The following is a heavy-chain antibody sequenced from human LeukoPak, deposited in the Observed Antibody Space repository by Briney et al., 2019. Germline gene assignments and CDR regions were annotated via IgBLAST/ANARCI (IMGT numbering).Heavy chain of an antibody. CDR2: INHSGST. CDR3: ARDGPTLLIWRPYYYYYGMDV. V-gene: IGHV4-34*01. CDR1: GGSFSGYY. Sequence: SETLSLTCAVYGGSFSGYYWSWIRQPPGKGLEWMGEINHSGSTNYNPSLKSRVTISVDTSKNQFSLKLSSVTAADTAVYYCARDGPTLLIWRPYYYYYGMDVGGQGTTVTVSS. J-gene: IGHJ6*02. D-gene: IGHD2-8*01.